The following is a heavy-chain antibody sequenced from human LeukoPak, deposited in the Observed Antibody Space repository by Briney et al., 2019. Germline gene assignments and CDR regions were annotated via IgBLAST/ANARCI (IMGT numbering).Heavy chain of an antibody. V-gene: IGHV3-23*01. CDR2: ISGSGGST. CDR1: GFTFSSYA. J-gene: IGHJ5*02. Sequence: GGSLRLSCAASGFTFSSYAMSWVRQAPGKGLEWVSAISGSGGSTYYADSVKGRLTISRDNSKDTLYLQMNRLRAEDTAVYYCAKDFATYNWFDPWGQGTLVTVSS. CDR3: AKDFATYNWFDP. D-gene: IGHD1-26*01.